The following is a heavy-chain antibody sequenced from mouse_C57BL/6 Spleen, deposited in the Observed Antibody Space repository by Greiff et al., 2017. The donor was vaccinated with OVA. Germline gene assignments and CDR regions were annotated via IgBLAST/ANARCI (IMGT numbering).Heavy chain of an antibody. CDR2: IRSKSNNYAT. V-gene: IGHV10-1*01. J-gene: IGHJ3*01. CDR3: VYDYDVGWFAY. Sequence: DVKLVESGGGLVQPKGSLKLSCAASGFSFNTYAMNWVRQAPGKGLEWVARIRSKSNNYATYYADSVKDRFTISRDDSESMLYLQMNNLKTEDTAMYYCVYDYDVGWFAYWGQGTLVTVSA. CDR1: GFSFNTYA. D-gene: IGHD2-4*01.